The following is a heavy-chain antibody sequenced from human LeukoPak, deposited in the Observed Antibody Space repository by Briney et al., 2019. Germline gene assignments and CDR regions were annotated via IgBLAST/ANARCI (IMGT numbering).Heavy chain of an antibody. D-gene: IGHD6-13*01. J-gene: IGHJ5*01. CDR2: IKEDGSDK. V-gene: IGHV3-7*01. CDR3: ATYSSNLGCLDS. CDR1: EFTFGNFW. Sequence: GESLRLSCAASEFTFGNFWMTWVRQAPGKGLEWVANIKEDGSDKYYVDSVKGRFTISRDNARTSLYLQMNSLRAEDTAVYYCATYSSNLGCLDSWGQGTLVTVSS.